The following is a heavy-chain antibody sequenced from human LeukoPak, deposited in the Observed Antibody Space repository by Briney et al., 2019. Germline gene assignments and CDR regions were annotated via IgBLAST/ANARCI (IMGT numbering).Heavy chain of an antibody. CDR1: GGTFSSYA. D-gene: IGHD5-24*01. V-gene: IGHV1-69*05. CDR3: ARVGGGYNSFDY. J-gene: IGHJ4*02. CDR2: IIPIFGTA. Sequence: ASVKVSCEASGGTFSSYAISWVRQAPGQGLEWMGGIIPIFGTANYAQKFQGRVTITTDESTSTAYMELSSLRSEDTAVYYCARVGGGYNSFDYWGQGTLVTVSS.